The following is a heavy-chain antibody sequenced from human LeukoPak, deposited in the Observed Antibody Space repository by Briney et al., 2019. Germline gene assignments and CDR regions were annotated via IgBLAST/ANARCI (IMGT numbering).Heavy chain of an antibody. Sequence: KPSETLSLTCTVSGGPISSYYWSWIRQPPGKGLEWIGYIYYGGSTNYNPSLKSRVTISVDTSKNQFSLKLSSVTAADTAVYYCARDSSSNWYFDLWGRGTLVTVSS. D-gene: IGHD6-6*01. CDR1: GGPISSYY. V-gene: IGHV4-59*01. CDR3: ARDSSSNWYFDL. J-gene: IGHJ2*01. CDR2: IYYGGST.